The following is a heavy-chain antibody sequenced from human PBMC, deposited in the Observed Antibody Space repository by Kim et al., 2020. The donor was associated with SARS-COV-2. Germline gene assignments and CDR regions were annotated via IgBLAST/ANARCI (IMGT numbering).Heavy chain of an antibody. CDR2: ISYDGSNK. Sequence: GGSLRLSCAASGFTFSSYAMHWVRQAPGKGLEWVAVISYDGSNKYYADSVKGRFTISRDNSKNTLYLQMNSLRAEDTAVYYCARDRGSDSSSLWGVEYFQHWGQGTLVTVSS. V-gene: IGHV3-30-3*01. J-gene: IGHJ1*01. CDR3: ARDRGSDSSSLWGVEYFQH. CDR1: GFTFSSYA. D-gene: IGHD6-13*01.